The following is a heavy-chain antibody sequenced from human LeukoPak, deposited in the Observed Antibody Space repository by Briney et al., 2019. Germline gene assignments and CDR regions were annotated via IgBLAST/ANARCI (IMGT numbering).Heavy chain of an antibody. D-gene: IGHD1-26*01. V-gene: IGHV1-2*02. Sequence: ASVKLSCKASGYTFTGYYMHWVRQAPGQGLEWMGWINPNSGGTNYAQKFQGRVTMTRDTSISTAYMELSRLRSDDTAVYYCARDMGATTPFDYWGQGTLVTVSS. CDR3: ARDMGATTPFDY. CDR2: INPNSGGT. J-gene: IGHJ4*02. CDR1: GYTFTGYY.